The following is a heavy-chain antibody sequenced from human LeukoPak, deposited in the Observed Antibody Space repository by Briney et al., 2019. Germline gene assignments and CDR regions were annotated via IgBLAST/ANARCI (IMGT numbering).Heavy chain of an antibody. Sequence: GGSLRLSCAAYGFTFSDHYMDWVRQAPGEGLEWVGRSRAKIDSYTTEYAASVKGRFTISRDESENTLYLHMNSLKTEDTAVYYCVREYYYDFPQWGQGTLVTVSS. J-gene: IGHJ4*02. CDR3: VREYYYDFPQ. D-gene: IGHD3-3*01. V-gene: IGHV3-72*01. CDR2: SRAKIDSYTT. CDR1: GFTFSDHY.